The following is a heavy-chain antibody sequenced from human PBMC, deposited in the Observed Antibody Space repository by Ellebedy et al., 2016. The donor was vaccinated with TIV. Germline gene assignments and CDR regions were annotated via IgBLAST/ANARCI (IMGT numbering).Heavy chain of an antibody. CDR3: ARDRSTNDY. D-gene: IGHD5/OR15-5a*01. Sequence: AASVKVSCKASGYTFLTYGIRWVRQAPGQGLEWMGWIKPSSGDTNYAQIYQDRLTLTADTSTNTVYMELRNLRSDDTAVYYCARDRSTNDYWGQGTLVTVSS. J-gene: IGHJ4*02. CDR2: IKPSSGDT. CDR1: GYTFLTYG. V-gene: IGHV1-18*04.